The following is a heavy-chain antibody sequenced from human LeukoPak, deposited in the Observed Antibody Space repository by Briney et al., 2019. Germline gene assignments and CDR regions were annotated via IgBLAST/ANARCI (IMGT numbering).Heavy chain of an antibody. CDR3: AKFGVNYDMIV. J-gene: IGHJ6*02. CDR2: IYYKGNA. D-gene: IGHD3-16*01. Sequence: SETLSLTCTVSGGSISGSYWTWIRQPPGKGLEWIGQIYYKGNADYNPSLKSPVTLSIDTSKNQFSLKLTAMTAADTAVYYCAKFGVNYDMIVWGQGTTATVS. CDR1: GGSISGSY. V-gene: IGHV4-59*01.